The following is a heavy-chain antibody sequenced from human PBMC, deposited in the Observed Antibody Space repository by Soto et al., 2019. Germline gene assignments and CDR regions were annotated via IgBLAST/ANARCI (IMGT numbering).Heavy chain of an antibody. J-gene: IGHJ4*02. V-gene: IGHV3-23*01. CDR2: ISGSGGST. D-gene: IGHD3-10*01. Sequence: EVQLLECGGGLVQPGGSLRLSCAASGFTFSSYAMSWVSQAPGKGLEWVSAISGSGGSTYYADSVKGRFTISRDNSKNTLYLQLNSLRAEDTAVYYCAKTGYAGAWSYSSFNYWGQGTLVTVSS. CDR3: AKTGYAGAWSYSSFNY. CDR1: GFTFSSYA.